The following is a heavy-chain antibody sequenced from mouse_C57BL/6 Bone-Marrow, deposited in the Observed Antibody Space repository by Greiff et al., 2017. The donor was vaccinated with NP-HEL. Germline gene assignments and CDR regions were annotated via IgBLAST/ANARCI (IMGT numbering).Heavy chain of an antibody. CDR3: TRPLYGNYEAWFAY. V-gene: IGHV6-6*01. D-gene: IGHD2-1*01. Sequence: EVKLVESGGGLVQPGGSMKLSCAASGFTFSDAWMDWVRQSPEKGLEWVAEIRNKANNHATYYAESVKGRFTISRDDSKSSVYLQMNSLRAEDTGIYYCTRPLYGNYEAWFAYWGQGTLVTVSA. CDR1: GFTFSDAW. J-gene: IGHJ3*01. CDR2: IRNKANNHAT.